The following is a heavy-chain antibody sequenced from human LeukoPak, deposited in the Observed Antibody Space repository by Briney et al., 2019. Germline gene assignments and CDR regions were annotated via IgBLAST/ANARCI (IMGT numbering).Heavy chain of an antibody. Sequence: SETLPLTCTVSGDSISRSNYYWGWIRQPPGRGLEWIGSIYFSGSTYYNPSLNSRVTISVDTSKNQFSLKLTSVTATDTAVYYCTRHLVSSPSRPFHHWGQGTLVTVSS. D-gene: IGHD6-6*01. V-gene: IGHV4-39*01. CDR1: GDSISRSNYY. J-gene: IGHJ4*02. CDR3: TRHLVSSPSRPFHH. CDR2: IYFSGST.